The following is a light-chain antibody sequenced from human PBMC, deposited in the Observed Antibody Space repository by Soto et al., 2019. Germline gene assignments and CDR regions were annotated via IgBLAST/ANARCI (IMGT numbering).Light chain of an antibody. V-gene: IGKV1-39*01. J-gene: IGKJ3*01. Sequence: DIQMTQSPFSLSAYVGDRVTITCRASQSISSYLNWYQQKPGKAPKLLIYAASSLQSGVPSRFSGSGSGTDFTLTISSLQPEDFATYYCQQSYSTPLFGPGTKVDIK. CDR2: AAS. CDR1: QSISSY. CDR3: QQSYSTPL.